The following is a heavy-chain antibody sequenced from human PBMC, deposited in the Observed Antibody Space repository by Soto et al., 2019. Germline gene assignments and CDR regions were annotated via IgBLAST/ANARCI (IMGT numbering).Heavy chain of an antibody. J-gene: IGHJ4*02. Sequence: EVQLLESGGGLVQPGGSLRLSCAASGFTFSSYAMSWVRQAPGKGLEWVSAISGSGGSTYYADSVKGRFTISRDNSKNTLYLQMNSMRAEDTAVYYCAKGGIGSGWYFDYWGQGTLVTVSS. D-gene: IGHD6-19*01. CDR3: AKGGIGSGWYFDY. CDR2: ISGSGGST. CDR1: GFTFSSYA. V-gene: IGHV3-23*01.